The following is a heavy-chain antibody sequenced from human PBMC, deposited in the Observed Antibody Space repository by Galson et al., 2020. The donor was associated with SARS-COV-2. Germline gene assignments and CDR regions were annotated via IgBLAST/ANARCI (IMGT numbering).Heavy chain of an antibody. CDR2: VSRSGIGT. CDR3: AKDPGYSYGTYFDY. V-gene: IGHV3-23*01. CDR1: GFTFSNYD. J-gene: IGHJ4*02. Sequence: GGSLRLSCAASGFTFSNYDISWVRQAPGKGLEWVATVSRSGIGTYYADSVRGRFTVSRDNSKNTLSLQMNSLRADDTALYYCAKDPGYSYGTYFDYWGQGTLVTVSS. D-gene: IGHD5-18*01.